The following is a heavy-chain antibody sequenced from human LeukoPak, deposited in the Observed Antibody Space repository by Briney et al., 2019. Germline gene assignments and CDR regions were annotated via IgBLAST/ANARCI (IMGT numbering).Heavy chain of an antibody. CDR2: ISSSSSYT. J-gene: IGHJ4*02. CDR1: GFTFSDYH. D-gene: IGHD1-26*01. V-gene: IGHV3-11*05. Sequence: GGSLRLSCAASGFTFSDYHMSWIRQAPGKGLEWVSYISSSSSYTNYADSVKGRFTISRDNAKNSLYLQMNSLRAEDTAVYYCARVKGGSYYFDYWGQGTLVTVSS. CDR3: ARVKGGSYYFDY.